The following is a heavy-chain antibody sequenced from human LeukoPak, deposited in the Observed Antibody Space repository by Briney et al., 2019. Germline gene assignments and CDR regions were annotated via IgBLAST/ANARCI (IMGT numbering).Heavy chain of an antibody. CDR3: ARDGLGTTTNFDY. CDR1: GYTFTGYY. D-gene: IGHD7-27*01. Sequence: ASVKVSCKASGYTFTGYYMHWVRQAPGQGLEWMGWINPNNGGTNYAQTFQGRVTMTRDTSISTAYMELSRLRSDDMVVYYCARDGLGTTTNFDYWGQGTLVTVSS. V-gene: IGHV1-2*02. J-gene: IGHJ4*02. CDR2: INPNNGGT.